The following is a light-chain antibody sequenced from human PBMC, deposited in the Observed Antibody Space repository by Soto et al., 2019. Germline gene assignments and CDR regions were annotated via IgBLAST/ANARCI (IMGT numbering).Light chain of an antibody. CDR3: QKLKSYPQK. Sequence: DIQMTHSPSTLSASVLYIVTITFRASQSISSWLAWYQQKPGKAPKLLIYDASSLESGVPSRFSGSGSGTEFTLTISSLQPEDFATYYCQKLKSYPQKFGQGTKVDIK. CDR2: DAS. CDR1: QSISSW. V-gene: IGKV1-5*01. J-gene: IGKJ1*01.